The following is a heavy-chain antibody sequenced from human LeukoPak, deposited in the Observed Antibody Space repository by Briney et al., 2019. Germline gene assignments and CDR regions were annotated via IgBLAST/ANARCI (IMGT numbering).Heavy chain of an antibody. J-gene: IGHJ4*02. Sequence: ASVMVSCKASGYTFSSYGISWVRQAPGQGLEWMGWISAYSGDTNYAQKFQGRVIMTTDTSTSPAYMELRSLRSDDTAVYYCARGRNFDYWGQGTLVTVSS. CDR3: ARGRNFDY. CDR1: GYTFSSYG. CDR2: ISAYSGDT. V-gene: IGHV1-18*04.